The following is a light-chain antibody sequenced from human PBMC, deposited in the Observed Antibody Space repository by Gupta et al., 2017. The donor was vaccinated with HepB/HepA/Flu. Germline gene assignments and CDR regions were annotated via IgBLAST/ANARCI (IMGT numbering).Light chain of an antibody. CDR3: QSGDSSGTHQV. Sequence: SYELTQPPSVLVSPGQTASITCSGDALSKKYAYWYKQKPGQAPVLVIYKDNERPSGIPERFSGSSSGTIVTLTISGVQAEDEADYYCQSGDSSGTHQVFGGGTKLTVL. J-gene: IGLJ3*02. CDR2: KDN. CDR1: ALSKKY. V-gene: IGLV3-25*03.